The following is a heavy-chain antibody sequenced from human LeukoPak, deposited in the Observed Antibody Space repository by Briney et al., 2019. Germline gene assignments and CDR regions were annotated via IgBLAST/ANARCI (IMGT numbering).Heavy chain of an antibody. CDR3: ARGQLERRSVDY. Sequence: SETLSLTCTVSGGSISSYYWSWIRQPAGKGPEWIGRIYTSGSTNYNPSLKSRVTMSLDTSKNQFSLKLSSVPAADTAVYYCARGQLERRSVDYWGQGTLVTVSS. CDR1: GGSISSYY. CDR2: IYTSGST. J-gene: IGHJ4*02. D-gene: IGHD1-1*01. V-gene: IGHV4-4*07.